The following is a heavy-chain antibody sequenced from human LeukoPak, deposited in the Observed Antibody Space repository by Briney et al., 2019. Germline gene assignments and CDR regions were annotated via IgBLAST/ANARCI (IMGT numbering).Heavy chain of an antibody. CDR3: ATGAVLAVAGTPQYFDY. CDR2: FDPEDGET. D-gene: IGHD6-19*01. J-gene: IGHJ4*02. CDR1: GYTLTELS. Sequence: ASGKVSCKVSGYTLTELSMHWVRQAPGKGLEWMGGFDPEDGETIYAQKFQGRVTMTEDTSTDTAYMELSRLRSEDTAVYYCATGAVLAVAGTPQYFDYWGQGTLVTVSS. V-gene: IGHV1-24*01.